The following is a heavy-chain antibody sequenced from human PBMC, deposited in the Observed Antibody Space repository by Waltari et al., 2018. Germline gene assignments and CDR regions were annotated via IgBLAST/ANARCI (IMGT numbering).Heavy chain of an antibody. CDR3: ATRGGLHDAFDI. D-gene: IGHD5-12*01. CDR1: GFTFSSYG. Sequence: QVQLVESGGGVVQPGRSLRLSCAASGFTFSSYGMHWVRQAPGKGLELVAVIWYDGSNKYYADSVKGRFTISRDNSKNTLYLQMNSLRAEDTAVYYCATRGGLHDAFDIWGQGTMVTVSS. CDR2: IWYDGSNK. V-gene: IGHV3-33*01. J-gene: IGHJ3*02.